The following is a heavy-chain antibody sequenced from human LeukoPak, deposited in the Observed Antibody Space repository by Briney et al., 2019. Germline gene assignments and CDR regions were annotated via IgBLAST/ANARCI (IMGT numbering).Heavy chain of an antibody. CDR2: INHSGST. CDR1: GGSFSGYY. J-gene: IGHJ6*03. Sequence: SETLSLTCAVYGGSFSGYYWSWIRQPPGKGLEWIGEINHSGSTNYNPSLKSRVTISVDTSKNQFSLKLSSVTAADTAVYYCARRGGSGRYENGSYYYYYYMDVWCKGTTVTVTS. CDR3: ARRGGSGRYENGSYYYYYYMDV. D-gene: IGHD3-10*01. V-gene: IGHV4-34*01.